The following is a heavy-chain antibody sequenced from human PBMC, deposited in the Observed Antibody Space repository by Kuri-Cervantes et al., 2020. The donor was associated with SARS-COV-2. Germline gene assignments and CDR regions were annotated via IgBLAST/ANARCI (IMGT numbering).Heavy chain of an antibody. D-gene: IGHD2-2*01. CDR2: VYTSGIT. CDR3: AREGYCSSVSCFLFDY. V-gene: IGHV4-4*07. CDR1: GASISSYY. Sequence: ESLKISCAVSGASISSYYWNWIRQPAGKGLEWIGRVYTSGITNYNPSLKSRVTMSVDTSNNQFSLKLNSVTAADTAVYYCAREGYCSSVSCFLFDYWGQGTLVTVSS. J-gene: IGHJ4*02.